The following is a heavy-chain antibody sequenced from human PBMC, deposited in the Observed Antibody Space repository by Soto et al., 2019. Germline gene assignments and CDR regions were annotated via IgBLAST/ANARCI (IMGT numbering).Heavy chain of an antibody. J-gene: IGHJ6*02. CDR1: GYTFTSYA. V-gene: IGHV1-18*01. CDR3: ARDSGYASDYNYYGMDV. Sequence: QVQLVQSGGEVRKPGASVKVSCQASGYTFTSYAISWVRQAPGQGLEWMGWISAYNGNTIYAQKFQGRVTMTRDTPTRTAYMDLRSLRSDDTAVYYCARDSGYASDYNYYGMDVWGQGTTVTVSS. CDR2: ISAYNGNT. D-gene: IGHD5-12*01.